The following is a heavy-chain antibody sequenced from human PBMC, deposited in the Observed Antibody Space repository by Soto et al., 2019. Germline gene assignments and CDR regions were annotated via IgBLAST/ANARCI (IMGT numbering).Heavy chain of an antibody. J-gene: IGHJ4*02. Sequence: QVQLVQSGAEVKKPGASVKVSCTASGYTFISYGISWARQAPGQGLEWMGWISTYNGDTQYAQKLQGRVSMTTDTSTSTAYLEVRSLTSDDTAVYYCARDIQWEADYWGQGTLVTVSS. V-gene: IGHV1-18*01. CDR2: ISTYNGDT. CDR1: GYTFISYG. CDR3: ARDIQWEADY. D-gene: IGHD1-26*01.